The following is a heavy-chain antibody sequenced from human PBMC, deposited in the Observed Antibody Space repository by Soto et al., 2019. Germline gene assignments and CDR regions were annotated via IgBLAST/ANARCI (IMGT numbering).Heavy chain of an antibody. V-gene: IGHV3-23*01. CDR3: ARTRLEGSYRPRDVQH. CDR2: ISGSGGST. J-gene: IGHJ1*01. D-gene: IGHD3-16*02. Sequence: PGGSLRLSCAASGFTFSTYAMTWVRQAPGKGLEWVSAISGSGGSTYYADSVKGRFTISRDNSKNTLYLQMNSLRAEDTAVYYCARTRLEGSYRPRDVQHWGQGTLVTVS. CDR1: GFTFSTYA.